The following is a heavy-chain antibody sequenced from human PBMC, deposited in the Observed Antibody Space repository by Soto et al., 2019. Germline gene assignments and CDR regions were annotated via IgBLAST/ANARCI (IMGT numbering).Heavy chain of an antibody. J-gene: IGHJ6*02. V-gene: IGHV4-34*01. CDR2: INHSGST. Sequence: LSLTCAVYGGSFSGYYWSWIRQPPGKGLEWIGEINHSGSTNYNPSLKSRVTISVDTSKNQFSLKLSSVTAADTAVYYCARSGGVVRGVIMYYYYGMDGRGQG. CDR1: GGSFSGYY. D-gene: IGHD3-10*01. CDR3: ARSGGVVRGVIMYYYYGMDG.